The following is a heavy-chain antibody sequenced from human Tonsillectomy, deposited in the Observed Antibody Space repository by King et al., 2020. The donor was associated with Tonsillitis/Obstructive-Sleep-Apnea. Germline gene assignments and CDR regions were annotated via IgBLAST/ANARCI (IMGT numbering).Heavy chain of an antibody. D-gene: IGHD4-17*01. Sequence: VQLQESGPGLVKPSETLSLTCTVSGGSIKNGGYYWAWLRQHPEKGLEWIGYIFYSGSTYYNPSLKSRVTISIDTSNNQFSLKLNSVTAADTAVYYCGRDGYGATSRFFDLWGRGALVSVSS. CDR3: GRDGYGATSRFFDL. J-gene: IGHJ2*01. V-gene: IGHV4-31*03. CDR1: GGSIKNGGYY. CDR2: IFYSGST.